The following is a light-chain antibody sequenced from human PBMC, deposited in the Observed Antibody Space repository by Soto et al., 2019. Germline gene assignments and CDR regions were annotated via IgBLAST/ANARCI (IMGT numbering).Light chain of an antibody. CDR2: CND. CDR3: ATSDNSMSRWV. J-gene: IGLJ3*02. Sequence: QSVLTQPPSASGTPGQRVTISCSGSSSNIGTNYVYWYKQLPGTAPKLLIYCNDQRPSGVPDRLSGSKSGTSASLAISGLRSDDEADYYCATSDNSMSRWVFGGGTKVTVL. V-gene: IGLV1-47*02. CDR1: SSNIGTNY.